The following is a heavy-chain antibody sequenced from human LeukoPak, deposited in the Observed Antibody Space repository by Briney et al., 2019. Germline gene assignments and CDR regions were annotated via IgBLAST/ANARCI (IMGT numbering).Heavy chain of an antibody. CDR3: ARGGYDFWSGYNRGYFNC. Sequence: RASETLSLTCTVSGGSISNYFWSWIRQSPGEGLEWIGFLYTRGSTNYNPSLKSRFTISVDTSKNPFSLKLSSVTAADTAVYYCARGGYDFWSGYNRGYFNCWGQGTLVTVSS. CDR2: LYTRGST. D-gene: IGHD3-3*01. V-gene: IGHV4-4*09. J-gene: IGHJ4*02. CDR1: GGSISNYF.